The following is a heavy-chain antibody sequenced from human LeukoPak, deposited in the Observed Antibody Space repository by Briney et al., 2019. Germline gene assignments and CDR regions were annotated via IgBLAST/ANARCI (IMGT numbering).Heavy chain of an antibody. Sequence: GASVKVSCKASGYTFTSYGISWVRQAPGRGLEWMGWISAYNGNTNYAQKLQGRVTMTTDTSTSTAYMELRSLRSDDTAVYYCARCDTPAWNWNGALGDFDYWGQGTLVTVSS. J-gene: IGHJ4*02. CDR1: GYTFTSYG. D-gene: IGHD1-1*01. CDR2: ISAYNGNT. CDR3: ARCDTPAWNWNGALGDFDY. V-gene: IGHV1-18*01.